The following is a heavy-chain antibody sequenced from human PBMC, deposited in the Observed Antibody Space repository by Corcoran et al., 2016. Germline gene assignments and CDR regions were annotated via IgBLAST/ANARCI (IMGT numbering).Heavy chain of an antibody. CDR3: VRDADTTPRRLHADD. D-gene: IGHD5-18*01. CDR1: GFTFSSYS. Sequence: EVHLVESGGGLVQPGGSLRLSCAASGFTFSSYSMNWVRQAPGKGLEWVSYISNSGTSKYYADSVKGRFSISRDNAKNSVYLQMNSLRVEDTAVYYCVRDADTTPRRLHADDWGQGILVSVSS. V-gene: IGHV3-48*04. J-gene: IGHJ4*02. CDR2: ISNSGTSK.